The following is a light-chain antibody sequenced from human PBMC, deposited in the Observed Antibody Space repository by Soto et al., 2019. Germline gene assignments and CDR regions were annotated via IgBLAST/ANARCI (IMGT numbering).Light chain of an antibody. J-gene: IGKJ4*01. CDR3: QQYNGPLT. CDR2: KAS. CDR1: QNIITW. Sequence: DIPMTQSPSTLSASVGDRVTITCRASQNIITWLAWYQQKPGKAPRLLIYKASNLENGVPLRFSGSGSGTEFTLTISSLQPDDFATYYCQQYNGPLTFGGGTKVDIK. V-gene: IGKV1-5*03.